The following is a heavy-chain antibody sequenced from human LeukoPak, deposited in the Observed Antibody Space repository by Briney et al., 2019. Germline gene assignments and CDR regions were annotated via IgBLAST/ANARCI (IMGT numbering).Heavy chain of an antibody. V-gene: IGHV1-46*04. CDR3: VREGSSLKHFDV. CDR2: IDPDGSGR. D-gene: IGHD3-10*01. CDR1: GDTLINKY. J-gene: IGHJ3*01. Sequence: GASVKVSCKASGDTLINKYMHWVRQAPGQGLEFMGQIDPDGSGRFYAQKLQGRVTMNKDTATSTVYMEVTSLTSEDTAMYYRVREGSSLKHFDVWGRGTMITVSS.